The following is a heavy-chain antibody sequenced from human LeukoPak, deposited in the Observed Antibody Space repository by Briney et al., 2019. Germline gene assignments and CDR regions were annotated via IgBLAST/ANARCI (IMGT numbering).Heavy chain of an antibody. D-gene: IGHD1-1*01. J-gene: IGHJ4*02. CDR1: GFTFSSYA. Sequence: GGSLRLSCAASGFTFSSYAMHWVRQAPGKGLEWVAVISYDGSNKYYADSVKGRFTISRDNSKSTLYLQMNSLRAEDTAVYYCATSGNSLTFYFDYRGQGTLVTVSS. V-gene: IGHV3-30-3*01. CDR2: ISYDGSNK. CDR3: ATSGNSLTFYFDY.